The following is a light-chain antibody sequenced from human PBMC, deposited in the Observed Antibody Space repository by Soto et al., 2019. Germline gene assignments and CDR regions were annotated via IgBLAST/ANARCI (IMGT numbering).Light chain of an antibody. CDR3: SSYTNIDSIV. V-gene: IGLV2-14*03. Sequence: QSALTQPASVSGSPGQSITISCTGTSSDVGGYDYVSWYQQYPGKVPKLLIYDVSNRPSGVSNRFSGSKSGNTASLTISGLQAEDEADYYCSSYTNIDSIVFGGGTKLTVL. CDR1: SSDVGGYDY. CDR2: DVS. J-gene: IGLJ2*01.